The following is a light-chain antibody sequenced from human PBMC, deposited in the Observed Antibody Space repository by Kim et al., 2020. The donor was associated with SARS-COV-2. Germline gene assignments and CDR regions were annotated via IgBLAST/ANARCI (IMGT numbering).Light chain of an antibody. J-gene: IGKJ4*01. CDR2: GAS. Sequence: DIQMTQSPSSLSAFLGDRVTISCRASQSIGIYLNWFQQKPGKAPKLLIYGASNLESGVPSRFSGSGSGTQFTLSISSLQPDDSATYYCQQGLRTPLTFGGGTKVDIK. V-gene: IGKV1-39*01. CDR1: QSIGIY. CDR3: QQGLRTPLT.